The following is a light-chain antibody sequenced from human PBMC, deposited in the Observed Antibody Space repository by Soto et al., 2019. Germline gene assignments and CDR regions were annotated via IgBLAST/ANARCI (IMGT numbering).Light chain of an antibody. CDR3: CSYAGTYTGV. V-gene: IGLV2-11*01. CDR2: DVS. Sequence: QSVLTQPRSVSGSPGQSVSISCTGTSSDVGRYSYVSWYQQHPGKAPKLMIYDVSERPSGVPDRFSGPKSGNTASLTISGLQAEDEADYYCCSYAGTYTGVFGTGTKLTVL. J-gene: IGLJ1*01. CDR1: SSDVGRYSY.